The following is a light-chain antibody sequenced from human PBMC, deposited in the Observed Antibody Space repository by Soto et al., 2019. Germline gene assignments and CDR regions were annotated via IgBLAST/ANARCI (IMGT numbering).Light chain of an antibody. Sequence: QSVLTQPASVSGSPGQSITISCTGTSSDVGSYNLVSWYQQHPGKAPKLMIYEGSKRPSGVSNRFSGSKSGNTASLTISGLQAEDEADYYCCSYAGSSTPGYVFGTGTKGIFL. CDR3: CSYAGSSTPGYV. V-gene: IGLV2-23*01. CDR1: SSDVGSYNL. J-gene: IGLJ1*01. CDR2: EGS.